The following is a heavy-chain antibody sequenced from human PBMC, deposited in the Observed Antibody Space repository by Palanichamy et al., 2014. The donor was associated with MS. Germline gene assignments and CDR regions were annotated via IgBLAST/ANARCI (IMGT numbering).Heavy chain of an antibody. CDR1: SSSSHY. CDR2: ISYSGST. Sequence: SSSSHYWGWIRQPPGKGLEWIGSISYSGSTDYSPSLKSRVTISLDTSKNQFPLELSAVTAADTAIYYCARMVFYYGSGSLGYWGQGTLVTVSS. J-gene: IGHJ4*02. V-gene: IGHV4-39*06. CDR3: ARMVFYYGSGSLGY. D-gene: IGHD3-10*01.